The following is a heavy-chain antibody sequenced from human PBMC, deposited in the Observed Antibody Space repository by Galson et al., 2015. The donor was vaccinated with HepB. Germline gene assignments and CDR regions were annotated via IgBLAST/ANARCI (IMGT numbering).Heavy chain of an antibody. CDR3: AREGLGAPALY. V-gene: IGHV4-4*02. CDR2: IPHSGSI. Sequence: SETLSLTCAVSGDSIISDNWWSWVRQPPGKGLEWIGEIPHSGSINHNPSLKSRVTMSVDTSKNQFSLKLRSVTAADTAVYYCAREGLGAPALYWGQGTLVTVSS. D-gene: IGHD1-26*01. CDR1: GDSIISDNW. J-gene: IGHJ4*02.